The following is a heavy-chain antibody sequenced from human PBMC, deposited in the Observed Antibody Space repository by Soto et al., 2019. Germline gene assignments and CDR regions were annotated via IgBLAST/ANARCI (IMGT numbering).Heavy chain of an antibody. Sequence: ASVKVSCKASGYTFTNYAMHWVRQAPGQRLEWMGWINAGNGNTKYSQNFQGRVTITWDTSASTAYMEASSLRSEDTAVYYCARTGTYYDNLTGFSYYYYAMDVWGQGTTVTVSS. CDR3: ARTGTYYDNLTGFSYYYYAMDV. CDR1: GYTFTNYA. V-gene: IGHV1-3*01. CDR2: INAGNGNT. J-gene: IGHJ6*02. D-gene: IGHD3-9*01.